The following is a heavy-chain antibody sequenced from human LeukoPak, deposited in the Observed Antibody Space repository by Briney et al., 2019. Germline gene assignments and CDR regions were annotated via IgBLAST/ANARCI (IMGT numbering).Heavy chain of an antibody. Sequence: GSLRLSCAASGFTFSSYAMSWVRQAPGKGLEWVSAISGSGGSTYYADSVKGRFTISRDNSKNTLYLQMNSLRAEDTAVYYCAKVTEWVPAAPLDYWGQGTLVTVSS. CDR2: ISGSGGST. CDR1: GFTFSSYA. D-gene: IGHD2-2*01. V-gene: IGHV3-23*01. CDR3: AKVTEWVPAAPLDY. J-gene: IGHJ4*02.